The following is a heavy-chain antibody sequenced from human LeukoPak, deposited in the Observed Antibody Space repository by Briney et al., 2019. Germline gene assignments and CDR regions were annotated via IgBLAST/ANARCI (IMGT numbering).Heavy chain of an antibody. CDR1: GCSINNYY. V-gene: IGHV4-59*01. CDR2: INSSGST. J-gene: IGHJ5*02. CDR3: ATVQWQGTKCFNA. D-gene: IGHD1-1*01. Sequence: SETLSLTCTVSGCSINNYYWSWIRQPPGKGLEWIGDINSSGSTIYNPSLKRRVIISLDTSRNEFTLNLNAVTAADTAVYYCATVQWQGTKCFNASGQASLATVSS.